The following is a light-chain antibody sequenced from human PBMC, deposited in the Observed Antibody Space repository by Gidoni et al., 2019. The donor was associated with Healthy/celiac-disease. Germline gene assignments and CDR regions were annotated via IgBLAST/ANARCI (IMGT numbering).Light chain of an antibody. V-gene: IGLV3-1*01. Sequence: VPPGQTASITCSGDKLGDKYACWYQQKPGQSPVLVIYQDSKRPSGIPERFSGSNSGNTATLTISGTQAMDEADYYCQAWDSSTVVFGGGTKLTVL. CDR3: QAWDSSTVV. CDR2: QDS. J-gene: IGLJ2*01. CDR1: KLGDKY.